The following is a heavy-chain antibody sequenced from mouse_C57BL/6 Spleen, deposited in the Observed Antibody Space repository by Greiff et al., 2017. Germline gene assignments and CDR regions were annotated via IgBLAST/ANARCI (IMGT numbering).Heavy chain of an antibody. CDR1: GFTFSSYA. CDR3: ARGGAAQASWFAY. J-gene: IGHJ3*01. CDR2: ISDGGSYT. V-gene: IGHV5-4*03. Sequence: EVMLVESGGGLVKPGGSLKLSCAASGFTFSSYAMSWVRQTPEKRLEWVATISDGGSYTYYPDNVKGRFTISRDNAKNNLYLQMSHLKSEDTAMYYCARGGAAQASWFAYWGQGTLVTVSA. D-gene: IGHD3-2*02.